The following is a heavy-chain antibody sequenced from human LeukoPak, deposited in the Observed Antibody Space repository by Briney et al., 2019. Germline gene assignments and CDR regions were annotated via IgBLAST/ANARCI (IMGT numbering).Heavy chain of an antibody. Sequence: GGSLRLSCAASGFTFDDYGMSWVRQAPGKGLEWVSGINWNGGSTGYADSVKGRFTISRDNAKNSLYLQMNSLRAEDTALYYCARTHNDFWSGYFRDWGQGTPVTVSS. CDR3: ARTHNDFWSGYFRD. J-gene: IGHJ4*02. CDR1: GFTFDDYG. V-gene: IGHV3-20*04. D-gene: IGHD3-3*01. CDR2: INWNGGST.